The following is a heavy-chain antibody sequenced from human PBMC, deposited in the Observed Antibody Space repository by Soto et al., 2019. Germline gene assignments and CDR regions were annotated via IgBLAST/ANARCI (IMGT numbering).Heavy chain of an antibody. CDR2: ISAYNGNT. D-gene: IGHD3-16*01. CDR1: GYTFTNFG. V-gene: IGHV1-18*01. J-gene: IGHJ4*02. Sequence: QVQLVQSGAEVKKPGASLKVSCKASGYTFTNFGISWVRQAPGQGREWMGWISAYNGNTNYAQNFQGRVTMNTDNSTSTAYMELRSLRSDDTAVDYGARGGTPIDYWGQGTLVTVSS. CDR3: ARGGTPIDY.